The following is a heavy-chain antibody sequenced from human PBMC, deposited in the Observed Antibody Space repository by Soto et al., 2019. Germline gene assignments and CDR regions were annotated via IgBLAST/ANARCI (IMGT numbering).Heavy chain of an antibody. CDR3: AKEDRQWPRSYYYYGMDV. Sequence: EVQLLESGGGLVQPGGSLRLSCAASGFTFSSYAMSWVRQAPGKGLEWVSAISGSGGSTYYADSVKGRFTISRDNSKNTLYLQMNSLRAEDTAVYYYAKEDRQWPRSYYYYGMDVWGQGTTVTVSS. V-gene: IGHV3-23*01. CDR1: GFTFSSYA. J-gene: IGHJ6*02. CDR2: ISGSGGST. D-gene: IGHD6-19*01.